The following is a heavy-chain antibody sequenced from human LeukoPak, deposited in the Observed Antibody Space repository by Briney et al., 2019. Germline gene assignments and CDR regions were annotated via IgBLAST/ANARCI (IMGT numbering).Heavy chain of an antibody. CDR2: IYTSGST. V-gene: IGHV4-61*02. CDR1: GDSISSGSYY. CDR3: ARGRVEMATIDFDY. J-gene: IGHJ4*02. Sequence: SETLSLTCTVSGDSISSGSYYWSWIRQPAGKGLEWIGRIYTSGSTNYNPSLKSRVTISVDTSKNQFSLKLSSVTAADPAMYYCARGRVEMATIDFDYWGQGTLVTVSS. D-gene: IGHD5-24*01.